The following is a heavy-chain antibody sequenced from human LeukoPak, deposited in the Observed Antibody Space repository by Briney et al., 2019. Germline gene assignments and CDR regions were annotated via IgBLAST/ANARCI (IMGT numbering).Heavy chain of an antibody. D-gene: IGHD2/OR15-2a*01. CDR3: AKDAYGGATFFYYMDV. CDR1: GFTFDDYA. J-gene: IGHJ6*03. CDR2: ISWNSGNI. Sequence: GRSLRLSCAGSGFTFDDYAMHWVRQTPGKGLEWVSGISWNSGNIAYADFVGGRFTISRDNAKNPLSLQMNSLSDEDTAVYYCAKDAYGGATFFYYMDVWGKGTTVTVSS. V-gene: IGHV3-9*01.